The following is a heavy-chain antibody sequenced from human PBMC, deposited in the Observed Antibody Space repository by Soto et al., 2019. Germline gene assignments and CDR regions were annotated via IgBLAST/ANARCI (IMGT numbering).Heavy chain of an antibody. CDR2: IIPIFGTA. D-gene: IGHD1-26*01. Sequence: GASVKVSCKASGGTFSSYAISWVRQAPGQGLEWMGGIIPIFGTANYAQKFQGRVTITADKSTSTAYMELSSLRSEDTAVYYCARGISTSIVGDPRGGDFDIWGQGTMVTVS. CDR3: ARGISTSIVGDPRGGDFDI. J-gene: IGHJ3*02. CDR1: GGTFSSYA. V-gene: IGHV1-69*06.